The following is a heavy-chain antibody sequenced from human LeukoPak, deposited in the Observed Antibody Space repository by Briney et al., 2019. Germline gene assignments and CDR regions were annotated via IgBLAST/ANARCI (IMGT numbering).Heavy chain of an antibody. J-gene: IGHJ4*02. CDR3: AKAGWIAVAGGSTFDY. CDR1: GFTFSSYA. Sequence: GGPLRLSCAASGFTFSSYAMSWVRQAPGKGLEWVSAISGSGGSTYYADSVKGRFTISRDNSKNTLYLQMNSLRAEDTAVYYCAKAGWIAVAGGSTFDYWGQGTLVTVSS. CDR2: ISGSGGST. D-gene: IGHD6-19*01. V-gene: IGHV3-23*01.